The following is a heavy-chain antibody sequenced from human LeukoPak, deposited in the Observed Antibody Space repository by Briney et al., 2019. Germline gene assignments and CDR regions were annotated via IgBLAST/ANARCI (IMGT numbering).Heavy chain of an antibody. CDR2: INWNGGST. V-gene: IGHV3-20*04. D-gene: IGHD3-10*01. CDR1: GFTFDDYG. Sequence: PGGSLRLSCPASGFTFDDYGMSWVRQAPGKGLEWVSGINWNGGSTGYADSVKGRFTISRGNAKNSLYLQMNTLRAEDTALYYCARNREYYGSRTYYNTPPREIGAYFDPWGQGTLVTVSS. CDR3: ARNREYYGSRTYYNTPPREIGAYFDP. J-gene: IGHJ5*02.